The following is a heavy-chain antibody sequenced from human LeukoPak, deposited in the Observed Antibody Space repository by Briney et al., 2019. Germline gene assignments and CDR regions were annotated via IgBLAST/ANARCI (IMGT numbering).Heavy chain of an antibody. CDR3: ARGYPHAFDV. Sequence: SQTLSLTCTVSGDSINSGDYYWTWIRQPPGKGLEWIGYVYYSWTTDYSPSLKTRLTISADTSRNQFSLKLNSVTAADTAMYYCARGYPHAFDVWGQGTMVTASS. CDR1: GDSINSGDYY. CDR2: VYYSWTT. V-gene: IGHV4-30-4*08. D-gene: IGHD3-16*02. J-gene: IGHJ3*01.